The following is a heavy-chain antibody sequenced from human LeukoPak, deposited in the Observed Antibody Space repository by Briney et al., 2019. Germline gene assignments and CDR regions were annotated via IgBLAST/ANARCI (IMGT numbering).Heavy chain of an antibody. CDR3: AKDPSSYDRYYFDY. D-gene: IGHD5-12*01. CDR2: ISGSGGST. CDR1: GFTFSSNV. V-gene: IGHV3-23*01. Sequence: PGGSLRLSCAASGFTFSSNVMNWVRQAPGKGLEWVSGISGSGGSTYYADSVKGRFTISRDNSKNMLYLQMNSLRAEDTAVYYCAKDPSSYDRYYFDYWGQGTLVTVPS. J-gene: IGHJ4*02.